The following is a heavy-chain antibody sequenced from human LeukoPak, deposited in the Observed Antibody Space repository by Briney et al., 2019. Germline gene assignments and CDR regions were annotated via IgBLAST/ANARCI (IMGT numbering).Heavy chain of an antibody. J-gene: IGHJ5*02. D-gene: IGHD3-9*01. V-gene: IGHV3-7*01. CDR1: GFTFSRFW. CDR3: ARDSGDILTSNWFDP. CDR2: IKQDGSEK. Sequence: GGSLRLSCAASGFTFSRFWMSWVRQAPGKGLEWVANIKQDGSEKYYADSVKGRFTISRDNSKNTLYLQMNSLRAEDTAVYYCARDSGDILTSNWFDPWGQGTLVTVSS.